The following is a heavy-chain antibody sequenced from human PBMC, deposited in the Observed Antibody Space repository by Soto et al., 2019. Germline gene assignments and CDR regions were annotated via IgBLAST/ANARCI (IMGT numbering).Heavy chain of an antibody. D-gene: IGHD3-10*01. Sequence: GGSLRLSCAASGFTFSSYGMHWVRQAPGKGLEWVAVIWYDGSNKYYADSVKGRFTISRDNSKNTLYLQMNSLRAEDTAVYYCAREGTRYYFDYWGQGTLVTVSS. V-gene: IGHV3-33*01. CDR1: GFTFSSYG. CDR2: IWYDGSNK. CDR3: AREGTRYYFDY. J-gene: IGHJ4*02.